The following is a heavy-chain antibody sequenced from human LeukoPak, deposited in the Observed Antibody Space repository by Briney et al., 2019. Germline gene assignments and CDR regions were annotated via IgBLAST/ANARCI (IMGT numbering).Heavy chain of an antibody. CDR3: AKDGNWARFEN. CDR2: ISSSSSYI. CDR1: GFTFSSYS. J-gene: IGHJ4*02. Sequence: PGGSLRLSCAASGFTFSSYSMNWVRQAPGKGLEWVSSISSSSSYIYYADSVKGRFTISRDNAKNSLYLQMNSPRAEDTAAYYCAKDGNWARFENWGQGTLVTVSS. V-gene: IGHV3-21*04. D-gene: IGHD7-27*01.